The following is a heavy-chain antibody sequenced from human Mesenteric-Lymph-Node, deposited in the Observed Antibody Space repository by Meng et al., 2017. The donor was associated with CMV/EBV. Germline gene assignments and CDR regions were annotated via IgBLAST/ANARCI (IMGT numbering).Heavy chain of an antibody. CDR2: IRQDGSDK. CDR3: AAGGGWLVEN. J-gene: IGHJ4*02. CDR1: GFTFGTDA. D-gene: IGHD6-19*01. V-gene: IGHV3-7*01. Sequence: GGSLRLSCAASGFTFGTDAMHWVRQAPGKGLEWVANIRQDGSDKHYVDSVKGRFSISRDNAKNSLYLQMNSLRAEDTAVYYCAAGGGWLVENWGQGTLVTVSS.